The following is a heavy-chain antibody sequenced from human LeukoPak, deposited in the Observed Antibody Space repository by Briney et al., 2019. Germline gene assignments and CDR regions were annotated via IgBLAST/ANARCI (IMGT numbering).Heavy chain of an antibody. V-gene: IGHV3-20*04. Sequence: GGSLRLSCAASGFTFDDYGMSWVRQAPGKGLEWVSGINWNGGITAYADSVKGRFTISRDNAKNSLYLQMNSLRAEDTAVYYCARDTVVVPAAIQDYYYYMDVWGKGTTVTVSS. CDR1: GFTFDDYG. J-gene: IGHJ6*03. D-gene: IGHD2-2*02. CDR3: ARDTVVVPAAIQDYYYYMDV. CDR2: INWNGGIT.